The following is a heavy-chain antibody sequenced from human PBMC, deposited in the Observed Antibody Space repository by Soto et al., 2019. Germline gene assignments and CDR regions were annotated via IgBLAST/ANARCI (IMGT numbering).Heavy chain of an antibody. D-gene: IGHD1-26*01. CDR3: ARTAGATDQYYFDY. CDR2: IYHSGST. V-gene: IGHV4-30-2*01. Sequence: PSETLSLTCAVSGSSISSGGYSWSWIRQPPGKGLEWIGYIYHSGSTYYNPSLKSRVTISVDRSKNQFSLKLSSVTAADTAVYYCARTAGATDQYYFDYWGQGTLVTVSS. CDR1: GSSISSGGYS. J-gene: IGHJ4*02.